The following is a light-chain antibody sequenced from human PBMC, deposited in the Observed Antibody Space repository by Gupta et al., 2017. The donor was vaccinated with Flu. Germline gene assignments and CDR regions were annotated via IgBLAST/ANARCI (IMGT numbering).Light chain of an antibody. Sequence: ATLSLSPGDRATLSCRASQTVSSYLAWYQQKPGQPPRLLIFNASHRATGIPARFSGSGSGTDFTLTISSLEPEDSAIYYCRQSGDWPPLTFGGGTKVEIK. V-gene: IGKV3-11*01. CDR1: QTVSSY. J-gene: IGKJ4*02. CDR3: RQSGDWPPLT. CDR2: NAS.